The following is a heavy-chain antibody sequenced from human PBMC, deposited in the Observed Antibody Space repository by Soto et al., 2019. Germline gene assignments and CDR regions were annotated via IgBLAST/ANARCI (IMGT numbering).Heavy chain of an antibody. CDR3: ATRTVGWYFDL. V-gene: IGHV3-23*01. J-gene: IGHJ2*01. Sequence: EVQLLESGGGLVQPGGSLRLSCAASGFTFSSYAMSWVRQAPGKGLEWVSVISGSGGSTYYADSVKGRFTISRDTSKNTLYLQMNSLRAEDTAVYYCATRTVGWYFDLWGRGTLVTVSS. D-gene: IGHD4-17*01. CDR2: ISGSGGST. CDR1: GFTFSSYA.